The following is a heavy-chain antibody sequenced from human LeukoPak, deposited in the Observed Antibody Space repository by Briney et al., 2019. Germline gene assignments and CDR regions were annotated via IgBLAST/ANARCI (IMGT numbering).Heavy chain of an antibody. J-gene: IGHJ4*02. CDR3: AKPLEKYTYGGNFDY. CDR1: GFTFRTYG. CDR2: IRFDGSNK. V-gene: IGHV3-30*02. Sequence: GGSQRLSCAASGFTFRTYGMHWVRQAPGKGLGWVAFIRFDGSNKYYADSVKGRFTISRDNSKNTLYLQMNNLRAEDTAVYYCAKPLEKYTYGGNFDYWGQGILVTVSS. D-gene: IGHD4-23*01.